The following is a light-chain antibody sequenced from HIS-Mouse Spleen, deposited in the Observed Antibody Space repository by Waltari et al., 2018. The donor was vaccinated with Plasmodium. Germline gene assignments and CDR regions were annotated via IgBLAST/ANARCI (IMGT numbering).Light chain of an antibody. CDR3: AAWDDSLSGPV. J-gene: IGLJ3*02. CDR2: RNN. Sequence: QSVLTQPPSASGTPGQRVPISFSGTSSNIGSNYVYWYQPLPETAPQLLIYRNNQRPSGFPDRFSGSKSGTSASLAISGLRSEDEADYYCAAWDDSLSGPVFGGGTKLTVL. CDR1: SSNIGSNY. V-gene: IGLV1-47*01.